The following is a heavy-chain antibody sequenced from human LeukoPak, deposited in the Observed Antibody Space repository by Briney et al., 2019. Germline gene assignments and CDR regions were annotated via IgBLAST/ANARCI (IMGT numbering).Heavy chain of an antibody. V-gene: IGHV4-4*07. CDR1: GGSISSYY. D-gene: IGHD2-2*02. J-gene: IGHJ4*02. Sequence: SETLSLTCTVPGGSISSYYWSWIRQPAGKGLEWIGRIYTCGSTNYNPSLKSRVTMSVDTSKNQFSLKLSSVTAADTAVYYCARGVPAAIVAAALYYFDYWGQGTLVTVSS. CDR2: IYTCGST. CDR3: ARGVPAAIVAAALYYFDY.